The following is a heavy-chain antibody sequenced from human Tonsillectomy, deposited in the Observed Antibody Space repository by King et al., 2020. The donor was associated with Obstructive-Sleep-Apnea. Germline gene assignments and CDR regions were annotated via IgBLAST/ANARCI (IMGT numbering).Heavy chain of an antibody. Sequence: VQLVESGAEVKKPGASVKVSRKASGYTFSNYDINWVRQATGPGLEWMGWMNPNSGNTAYAQKFQGRVTMTKNTSISTAYMELSSLRSEDTAVYYCATGSRTFDIWGQGTMVTVSS. CDR2: MNPNSGNT. CDR3: ATGSRTFDI. D-gene: IGHD1-14*01. V-gene: IGHV1-8*01. CDR1: GYTFSNYD. J-gene: IGHJ3*02.